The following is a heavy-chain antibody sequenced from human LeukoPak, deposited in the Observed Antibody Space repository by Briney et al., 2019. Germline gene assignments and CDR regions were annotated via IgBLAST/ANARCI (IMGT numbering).Heavy chain of an antibody. CDR1: GGSMSTYY. V-gene: IGHV4-39*01. D-gene: IGHD6-13*01. CDR2: IYYSGST. J-gene: IGHJ4*02. CDR3: ARHFYSSPDY. Sequence: SETLSLTCTVSGGSMSTYYWSWIRQPPGKGLEWIGSIYYSGSTYYNPSLKSRVTISVDTSKNQFSLKLSSVTAADTAVYYCARHFYSSPDYWGQGTLVTVSS.